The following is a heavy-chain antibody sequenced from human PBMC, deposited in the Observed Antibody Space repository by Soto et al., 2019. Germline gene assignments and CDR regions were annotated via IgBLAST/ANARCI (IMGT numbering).Heavy chain of an antibody. J-gene: IGHJ6*02. CDR3: ARVVLRFLEWLPPDYYYYGMDV. CDR1: GYTFTSYA. CDR2: INAGNGNT. Sequence: GASVKVSCKASGYTFTSYAMHWVRQAPGQRLEWMGWINAGNGNTKYSQKFQGRVTITRDTSASTAYMDLSSLRSEDTAVYYCARVVLRFLEWLPPDYYYYGMDVWGQGTTVTVSS. D-gene: IGHD3-3*01. V-gene: IGHV1-3*01.